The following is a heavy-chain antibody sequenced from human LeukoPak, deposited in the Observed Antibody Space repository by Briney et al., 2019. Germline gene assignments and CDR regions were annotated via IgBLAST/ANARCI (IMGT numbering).Heavy chain of an antibody. CDR3: ARAYTYCGGDCYYFDY. J-gene: IGHJ4*02. D-gene: IGHD2-21*02. V-gene: IGHV3-53*01. CDR2: IYSGGST. Sequence: GSLRLSCAASGFTVSSNYMSWVRQAPGKGLEWVSVIYSGGSTYYADSVKGRFTISRDNSKNTLYLQMNSLRAEDTAVYYCARAYTYCGGDCYYFDYWGQGTLVTVSS. CDR1: GFTVSSNY.